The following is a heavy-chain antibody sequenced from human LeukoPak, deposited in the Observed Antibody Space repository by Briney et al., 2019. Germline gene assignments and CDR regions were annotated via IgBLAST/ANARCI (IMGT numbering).Heavy chain of an antibody. J-gene: IGHJ3*02. D-gene: IGHD2-8*01. CDR2: ISGSGGST. V-gene: IGHV3-23*01. Sequence: PGGSLRLSCAASGFTFSSYAMSWVRQAPGKGLEWVSAISGSGGSTYYADSVKGRFTISRDNAKNSLYLQMNSLRAEDTAVYYCAREGRYCTNGVCYNAFDIWGQGTMVTVSS. CDR3: AREGRYCTNGVCYNAFDI. CDR1: GFTFSSYA.